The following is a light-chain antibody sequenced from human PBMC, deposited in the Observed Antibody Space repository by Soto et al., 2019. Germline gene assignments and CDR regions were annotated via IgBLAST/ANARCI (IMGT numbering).Light chain of an antibody. CDR1: SSDVGDYNY. J-gene: IGLJ2*01. CDR3: SSNAGSNNLV. CDR2: EVS. V-gene: IGLV2-8*01. Sequence: QSALTQPPSASGTPGQSVTIPCTGTSSDVGDYNYVSWYHQHPGKAPKLVIYEVSRRPSGVPDRFSGSKSGNTASLTVSGLQAEDEADYYCSSNAGSNNLVFGGGTKLTVL.